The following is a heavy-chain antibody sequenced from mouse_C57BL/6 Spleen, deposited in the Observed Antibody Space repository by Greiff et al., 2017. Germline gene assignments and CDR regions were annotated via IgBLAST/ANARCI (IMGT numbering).Heavy chain of an antibody. CDR2: IYPRDGST. V-gene: IGHV1-85*01. D-gene: IGHD2-3*01. CDR1: GYTFTRYD. J-gene: IGHJ1*03. Sequence: QVQLQQSGPELVKPGASVKLSCKASGYTFTRYDINWVKQRPGQGLEWIGWIYPRDGSTTYNEKFKGKATLTVDTSSRTAYMELHSLTSEASAVYFCARTHDDYGYFDVWGTGTTVTVSS. CDR3: ARTHDDYGYFDV.